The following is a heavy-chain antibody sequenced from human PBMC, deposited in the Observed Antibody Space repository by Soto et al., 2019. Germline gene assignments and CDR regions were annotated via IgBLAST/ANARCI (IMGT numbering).Heavy chain of an antibody. CDR1: GVSISSGY. D-gene: IGHD3-10*01. CDR3: ATSNPTCPGCYS. Sequence: SETLSLTCIVSGVSISSGYCTWIRQSPGKGLEWIGYISLSGLRHYRASLQSRLTMSVETSKNQFSLNLTSVTAADTAIYYCATSNPTCPGCYSWGQGTLVTVSS. CDR2: ISLSGLR. J-gene: IGHJ5*02. V-gene: IGHV4-59*01.